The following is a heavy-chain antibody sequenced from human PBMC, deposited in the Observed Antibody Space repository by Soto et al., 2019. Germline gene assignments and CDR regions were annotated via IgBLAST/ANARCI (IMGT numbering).Heavy chain of an antibody. V-gene: IGHV4-39*01. J-gene: IGHJ4*02. Sequence: QLQLQESGPGLVKPSETLSLTSTVSGGSISSNNYYWAWIRQPPGKGLEWIGSVYYSGNTYYGPSLKSRVTLSVDTSKNQFSLKLSSVTAADTAVYYCARHPNSGWLGYWGQGILVTVSS. D-gene: IGHD5-12*01. CDR3: ARHPNSGWLGY. CDR1: GGSISSNNYY. CDR2: VYYSGNT.